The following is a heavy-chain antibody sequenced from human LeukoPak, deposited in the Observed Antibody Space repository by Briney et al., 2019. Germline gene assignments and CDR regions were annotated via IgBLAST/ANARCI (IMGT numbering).Heavy chain of an antibody. Sequence: ASVKVSCKASGYTFTSYYMHWVRQAPGQGLEWMGIINPSGGSTSYAQKFQGRVTMTRDTSTSTVYMELSSLRSEDTAVYYCARDPTRYSYGTTFDYWGQGTLVTVSS. V-gene: IGHV1-46*01. D-gene: IGHD5-18*01. CDR3: ARDPTRYSYGTTFDY. CDR1: GYTFTSYY. CDR2: INPSGGST. J-gene: IGHJ4*02.